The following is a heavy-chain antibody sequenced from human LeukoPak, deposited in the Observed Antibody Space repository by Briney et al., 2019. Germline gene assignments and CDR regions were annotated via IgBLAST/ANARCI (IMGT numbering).Heavy chain of an antibody. J-gene: IGHJ5*02. CDR1: GGSFSGYY. V-gene: IGHV4-34*01. Sequence: SETLSLTCAVYGGSFSGYYWSWIRQPPGKGLEWIGEINHSGSTNYNSSLKSRVTISVDTSKNQFSLKLSSVTAADTAVYYCARGKRGAAAGKVYNWFDPWGQGTLVTVSS. CDR2: INHSGST. D-gene: IGHD6-13*01. CDR3: ARGKRGAAAGKVYNWFDP.